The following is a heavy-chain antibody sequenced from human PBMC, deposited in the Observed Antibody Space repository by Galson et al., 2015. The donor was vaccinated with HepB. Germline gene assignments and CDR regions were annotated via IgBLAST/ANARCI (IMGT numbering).Heavy chain of an antibody. Sequence: SLRLSCAASGFTFDDYAMHWVRQAPGKGLEWVSLISWDGGSTYYADSVKGRFTISRDNSKNSLYLQMNSLRAEDTALYYCAKVFTPRDRDAFDIWGQGTMVTVSS. D-gene: IGHD3-3*01. CDR3: AKVFTPRDRDAFDI. CDR2: ISWDGGST. CDR1: GFTFDDYA. V-gene: IGHV3-43D*03. J-gene: IGHJ3*02.